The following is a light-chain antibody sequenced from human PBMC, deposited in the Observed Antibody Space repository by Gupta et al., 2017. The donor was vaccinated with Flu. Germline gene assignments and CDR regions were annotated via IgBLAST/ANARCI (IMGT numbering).Light chain of an antibody. CDR3: CSWAGSTTSSYV. CDR2: EDT. CDR1: SNDVGTYNL. J-gene: IGLJ1*01. V-gene: IGLV2-23*01. Sequence: QPALTQPASVSGSPGQSITISCTGTSNDVGTYNLVSWYQQHPGKAPKLMIYEDTKRPSGVSDRFSVSKPGNTASLTISGLQAEDEADYYCCSWAGSTTSSYVFGTGTKVTVL.